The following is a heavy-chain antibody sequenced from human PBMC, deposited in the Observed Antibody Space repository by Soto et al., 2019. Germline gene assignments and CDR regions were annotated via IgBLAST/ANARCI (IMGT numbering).Heavy chain of an antibody. V-gene: IGHV4-59*01. CDR1: GGSISSYY. CDR2: IYYSGST. J-gene: IGHJ3*02. CDR3: ARAPDYDAFDI. Sequence: SETLSLTCTVSGGSISSYYWSWIRQPPGKGLEWIGYIYYSGSTNYNPSLKSRVTISVVTSKNQFSLKLSSVTAADTAVYYCARAPDYDAFDIWGQGTMVTVSS. D-gene: IGHD4-17*01.